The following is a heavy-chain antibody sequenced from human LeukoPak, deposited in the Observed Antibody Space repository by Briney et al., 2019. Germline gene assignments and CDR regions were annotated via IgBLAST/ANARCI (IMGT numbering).Heavy chain of an antibody. CDR3: ARDLSGVTGYTYGRGIDY. V-gene: IGHV3-11*04. Sequence: GGSQRLSCAASGFTFSDYYMSWIRQAPGKGLEWVSYISSSGSTIYYADSVKGRFTISRDNAKNSLYLQMNSLRAEDTAVYYCARDLSGVTGYTYGRGIDYWGQGTLVTVSS. J-gene: IGHJ4*02. CDR2: ISSSGSTI. D-gene: IGHD5-18*01. CDR1: GFTFSDYY.